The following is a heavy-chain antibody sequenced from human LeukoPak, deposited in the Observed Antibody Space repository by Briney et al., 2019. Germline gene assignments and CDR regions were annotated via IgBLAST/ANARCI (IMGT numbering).Heavy chain of an antibody. V-gene: IGHV1-69*13. CDR2: IIPIFGTA. Sequence: ASVKVSCRASGGTFSSYAISWVRQAPGQGLESMGGIIPIFGTANYAQKFQGRVTITADESTSTAYMELSSLRTEDTAVYYCAREDCSSTSCHHYNWFDPWGQGTLVTVSS. CDR3: AREDCSSTSCHHYNWFDP. J-gene: IGHJ5*02. D-gene: IGHD2-2*01. CDR1: GGTFSSYA.